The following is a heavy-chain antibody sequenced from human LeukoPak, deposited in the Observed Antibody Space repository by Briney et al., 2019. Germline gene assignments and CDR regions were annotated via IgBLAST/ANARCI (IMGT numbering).Heavy chain of an antibody. Sequence: SETLSLTCAVYGGSFSGYYWSWIRQPPGKGLEWIGEINHSGSTNYNPSLKSRVTISVDTSKNQFSLKLSSVTAADTAVYYCARERRTVTTESLESDYWGQETLVTVSS. D-gene: IGHD4-17*01. J-gene: IGHJ4*02. CDR3: ARERRTVTTESLESDY. CDR1: GGSFSGYY. CDR2: INHSGST. V-gene: IGHV4-34*01.